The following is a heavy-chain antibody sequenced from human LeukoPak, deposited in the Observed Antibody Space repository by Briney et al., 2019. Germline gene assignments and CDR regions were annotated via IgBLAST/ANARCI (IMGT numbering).Heavy chain of an antibody. Sequence: SETLSLTCAVYGGSFSGYYWSWIRQPPGKGLEWIGEINHSGSTNYNPSLKSRVTISVDTSKNQFSLKLSSVTAADTAVYYCARVLDSSGYYYYYYYMDVWGKGTTVTVSS. V-gene: IGHV4-34*01. CDR2: INHSGST. J-gene: IGHJ6*03. D-gene: IGHD3-22*01. CDR3: ARVLDSSGYYYYYYYMDV. CDR1: GGSFSGYY.